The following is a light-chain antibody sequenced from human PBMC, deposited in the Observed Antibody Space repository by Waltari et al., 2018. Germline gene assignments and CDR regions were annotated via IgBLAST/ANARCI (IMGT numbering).Light chain of an antibody. CDR3: QVWDSSSDHRV. CDR1: NIGSKT. Sequence: SYILTQPPSVSVAPGQTARIHCGGNNIGSKTVHWYQQKPGQAPVLVVSDDSDRPSGIRERFSDSNSGNTATLTISRVEAGDEADYYCQVWDSSSDHRVFGGGTTLTVL. V-gene: IGLV3-21*02. J-gene: IGLJ3*02. CDR2: DDS.